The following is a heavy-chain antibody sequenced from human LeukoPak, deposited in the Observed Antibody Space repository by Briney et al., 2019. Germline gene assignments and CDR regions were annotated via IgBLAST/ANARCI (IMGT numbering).Heavy chain of an antibody. CDR2: ISAYNGNT. CDR3: ARAGLSSGWYGLSGYYYMDV. CDR1: GYTFTSYG. J-gene: IGHJ6*03. Sequence: GASVKVSCKASGYTFTSYGISWVRQAPGQGLEWMGWISAYNGNTNYAQKLQGRVTMTTDTSTSTAYMELRSLRSDDTAVYYCARAGLSSGWYGLSGYYYMDVWGKGTTVTVSS. D-gene: IGHD6-19*01. V-gene: IGHV1-18*01.